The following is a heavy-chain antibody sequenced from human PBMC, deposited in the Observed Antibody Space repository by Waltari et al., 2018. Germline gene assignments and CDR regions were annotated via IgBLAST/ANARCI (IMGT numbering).Heavy chain of an antibody. V-gene: IGHV3-21*01. Sequence: EVQLVESGGGRVRPGGSLRLYCAASGFTFSSSSMNWVRQAPGKGRVGVASISSSSSDIYYADSVKGRFTISRDNAKNSLYLQMNSLRAEDTAVYYCARDLQEHTSKYCSGGSCYDYYYMDVWGKGTTVTVSS. CDR3: ARDLQEHTSKYCSGGSCYDYYYMDV. CDR1: GFTFSSSS. D-gene: IGHD2-15*01. CDR2: ISSSSSDI. J-gene: IGHJ6*03.